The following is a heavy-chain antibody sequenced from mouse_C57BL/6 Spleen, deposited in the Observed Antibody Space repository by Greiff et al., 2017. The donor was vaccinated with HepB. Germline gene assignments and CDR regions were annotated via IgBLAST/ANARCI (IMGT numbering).Heavy chain of an antibody. CDR2: IYPYNGVS. CDR1: GYSFTGYY. D-gene: IGHD1-1*01. J-gene: IGHJ3*01. CDR3: AREHYYGSSWFAY. V-gene: IGHV1-31*01. Sequence: EVQLVESGPELVKPGASVKISCKASGYSFTGYYMHWVKQSHGNILDWIGYIYPYNGVSSYNQKFKGKATLTVDKSSSTAYMELRILTSEDSAVYYCAREHYYGSSWFAYWGQGTLVTVSA.